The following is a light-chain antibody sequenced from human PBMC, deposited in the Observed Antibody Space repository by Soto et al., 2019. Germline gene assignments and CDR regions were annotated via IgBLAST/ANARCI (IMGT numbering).Light chain of an antibody. CDR3: LQDYNYPYT. J-gene: IGKJ5*01. V-gene: IGKV1-6*01. Sequence: AIQMTHSPSSLSASVGDRVTITCRASQAIRNDLGWYQQKPGKAPKLVIYGASRLQSGVPSRFSGSGSGTDFTLTISSLQPEDFATYYCLQDYNYPYTFGQGTRLEIK. CDR1: QAIRND. CDR2: GAS.